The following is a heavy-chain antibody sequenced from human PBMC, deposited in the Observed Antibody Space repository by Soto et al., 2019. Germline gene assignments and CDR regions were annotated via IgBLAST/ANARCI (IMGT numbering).Heavy chain of an antibody. CDR2: INQDGSAK. Sequence: GGSLRLSCAASGFTFSTYWMSWVRQAPGKGLEWVANINQDGSAKYYVDSVKGRFTISRDNVKNSLYLQMNSLRAEDTAVYYCARDYPYDDNSGYYDYWGQGTRVTVSS. CDR1: GFTFSTYW. D-gene: IGHD3-22*01. V-gene: IGHV3-7*01. CDR3: ARDYPYDDNSGYYDY. J-gene: IGHJ4*02.